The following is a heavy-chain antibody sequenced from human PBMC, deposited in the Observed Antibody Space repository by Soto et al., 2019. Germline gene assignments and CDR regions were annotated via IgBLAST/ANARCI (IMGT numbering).Heavy chain of an antibody. V-gene: IGHV1-58*01. CDR2: IVVGSGNT. D-gene: IGHD3-10*01. J-gene: IGHJ4*02. Sequence: SAKVSCKAPGFGFTCSALQWVRQARGQRLEWIGWIVVGSGNTNYAQKFQERVTITRDMSTSTAYMELSSLRSEDTAVYYCAASTPYMVSWYYFDYWGQGTLVTVSS. CDR1: GFGFTCSA. CDR3: AASTPYMVSWYYFDY.